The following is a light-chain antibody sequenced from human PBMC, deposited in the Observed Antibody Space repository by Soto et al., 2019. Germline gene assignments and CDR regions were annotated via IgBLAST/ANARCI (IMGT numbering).Light chain of an antibody. CDR1: QGINRH. J-gene: IGKJ4*01. CDR3: QQCFSYPLT. CDR2: TAS. Sequence: AIRMTQSPSSFSASTGDRVTITCRASQGINRHLAWYQVKPGKAPRLLIYTASYLESGVPSRFSGSGSGTDFTLTISSLQSEDFAVYYCQQCFSYPLTFGGGTKVEIK. V-gene: IGKV1-8*01.